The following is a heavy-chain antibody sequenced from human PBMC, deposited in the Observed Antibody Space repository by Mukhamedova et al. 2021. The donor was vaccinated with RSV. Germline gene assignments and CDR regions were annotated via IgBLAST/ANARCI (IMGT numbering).Heavy chain of an antibody. V-gene: IGHV4-61*01. D-gene: IGHD6-19*01. Sequence: GSVTSGSYYWGWIRQPPGKGLEWIGYLHYSGATNYNPSLKRRVTISVDASKTQFSLNLSPVTAADTAVYYCARDLGLEGPYYHMD. CDR3: ARDLGLEGPYYHMD. CDR1: GSVTSGSYY. CDR2: LHYSGAT. J-gene: IGHJ6*03.